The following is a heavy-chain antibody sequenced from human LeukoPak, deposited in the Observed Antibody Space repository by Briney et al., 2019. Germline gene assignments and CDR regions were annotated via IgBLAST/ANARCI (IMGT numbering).Heavy chain of an antibody. CDR2: IRGDGRAT. Sequence: GGSMRLSCAASGFMFTDYWMHWVRQAPGKELVWVARIRGDGRATTYADSVKGRFTISRDNAMSTLFLQMKSLRAEDTGIYYCARALYNRGWYPDYFDSWGQGTLVTVSA. J-gene: IGHJ4*02. V-gene: IGHV3-74*01. CDR3: ARALYNRGWYPDYFDS. D-gene: IGHD6-19*01. CDR1: GFMFTDYW.